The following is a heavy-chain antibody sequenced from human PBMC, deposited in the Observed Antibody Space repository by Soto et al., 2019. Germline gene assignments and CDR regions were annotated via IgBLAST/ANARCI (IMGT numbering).Heavy chain of an antibody. CDR2: IYYSGST. J-gene: IGHJ6*03. Sequence: SETLSLTCTVSGGSISSGGYYWSWIRQHPGKGLDWIGYIYYSGSTYYNPSLKSRVTISVDTSKNQFSLKLSSVTAADTAVYYCASRPYCSSTSCFDYYYYMDVWGKGTTVTVSS. CDR3: ASRPYCSSTSCFDYYYYMDV. CDR1: GGSISSGGYY. V-gene: IGHV4-31*03. D-gene: IGHD2-2*01.